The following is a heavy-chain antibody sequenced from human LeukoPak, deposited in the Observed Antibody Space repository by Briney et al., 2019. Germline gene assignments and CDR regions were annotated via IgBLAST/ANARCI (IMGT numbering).Heavy chain of an antibody. J-gene: IGHJ3*01. CDR1: GVSISSYY. D-gene: IGHD6-13*01. Sequence: SEALSLTCTVSGVSISSYYWSWIRQPPGKGLEWIGYIYYGGSTNYNPSLKSRVTISLDTSKNQFSLKLSSVTAADTAVYYCARHDGSSWYYAFDVWGQGTMVTVSS. CDR3: ARHDGSSWYYAFDV. CDR2: IYYGGST. V-gene: IGHV4-59*08.